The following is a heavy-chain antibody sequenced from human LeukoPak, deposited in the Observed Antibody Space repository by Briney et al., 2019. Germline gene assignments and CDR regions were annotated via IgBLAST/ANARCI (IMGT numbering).Heavy chain of an antibody. CDR3: ARMYSSSWGEAYYYYGMDV. CDR2: TYYRSKWYN. Sequence: SQTLSLTCAISGDSVSSNSVAWNWIRQSPSRGLEWLGRTYYRSKWYNDYAVSVKSRITINPDTSKNQFSLQLNSVTSEDTAVYYCARMYSSSWGEAYYYYGMDVWGQGTTVTVSS. D-gene: IGHD6-13*01. V-gene: IGHV6-1*01. CDR1: GDSVSSNSVA. J-gene: IGHJ6*02.